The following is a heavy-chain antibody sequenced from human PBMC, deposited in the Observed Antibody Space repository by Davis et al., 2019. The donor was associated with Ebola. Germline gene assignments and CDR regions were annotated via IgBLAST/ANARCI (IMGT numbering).Heavy chain of an antibody. CDR1: LCTFSSYA. J-gene: IGHJ6*02. CDR2: IIPIFGTA. V-gene: IGHV1-69*06. D-gene: IGHD3-3*01. CDR3: ARDPRDVLRFLEWSPTPYYYYGMDV. Sequence: SSVNVSCKASLCTFSSYAIRWVRQAPGQGLEWMGGIIPIFGTANYAQKFQCRVTITADKSTSTVYMDLSSLRSEDTAVYYCARDPRDVLRFLEWSPTPYYYYGMDVWGQGTTVTVSS.